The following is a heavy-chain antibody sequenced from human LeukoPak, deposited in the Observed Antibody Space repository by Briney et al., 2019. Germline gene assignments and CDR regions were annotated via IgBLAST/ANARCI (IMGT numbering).Heavy chain of an antibody. Sequence: ASVKVSCKASGYIFTPYAINWVRQAPGQGLEWLGWINTYTGNPTYAQDFAGRFVFSLDTSVTTTYLQINSLEAEDTAIYYCARSLAGQQVSSFDLWGQGTLVTVSS. CDR3: ARSLAGQQVSSFDL. J-gene: IGHJ4*02. V-gene: IGHV7-4-1*02. CDR1: GYIFTPYA. D-gene: IGHD5/OR15-5a*01. CDR2: INTYTGNP.